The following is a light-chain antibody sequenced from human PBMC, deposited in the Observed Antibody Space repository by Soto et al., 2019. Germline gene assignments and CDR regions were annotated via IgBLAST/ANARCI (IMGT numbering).Light chain of an antibody. CDR2: DAS. CDR3: QQYNNWPPWT. V-gene: IGKV3-11*01. Sequence: ELVLTQAPATLSLSPGEIATLSCRASQSFSSYLAWYQQKPGQAPRLLIYDASNRATGIPARFSGSGSGTEFTLTISSLQSEDFAVYYCQQYNNWPPWTFGQGTQLE. CDR1: QSFSSY. J-gene: IGKJ1*01.